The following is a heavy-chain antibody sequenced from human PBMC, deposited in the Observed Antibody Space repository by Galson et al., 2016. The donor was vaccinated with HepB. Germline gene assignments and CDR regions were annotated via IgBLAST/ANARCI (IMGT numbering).Heavy chain of an antibody. D-gene: IGHD3-10*01. CDR3: VRARYFYGSGSPYFDY. V-gene: IGHV3-11*06. CDR1: GFTFSDYY. J-gene: IGHJ4*02. Sequence: SLRLSCAASGFTFSDYYMSWIRQAPGKGLEWVSYISGSDTYTNYADSLKGRFTISRDNAKNSLYLQMNSLRADDTAVYYCVRARYFYGSGSPYFDYWGQGTLVTVSS. CDR2: ISGSDTYT.